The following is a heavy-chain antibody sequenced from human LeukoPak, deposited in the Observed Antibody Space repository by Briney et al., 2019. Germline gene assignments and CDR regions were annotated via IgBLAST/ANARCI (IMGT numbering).Heavy chain of an antibody. J-gene: IGHJ4*02. D-gene: IGHD3-3*01. CDR2: IYDSGST. CDR3: QSRFLEWLLDY. V-gene: IGHV4-39*01. Sequence: SETLSLTCSVSGGSVSSSSYYWGWIRQPPGKGLEWIGSIYDSGSTYYNPSLKSRVTISVDTSKNQFSLKLNSVTAADTAMYYCQSRFLEWLLDYWGQGTLVTVSS. CDR1: GGSVSSSSYY.